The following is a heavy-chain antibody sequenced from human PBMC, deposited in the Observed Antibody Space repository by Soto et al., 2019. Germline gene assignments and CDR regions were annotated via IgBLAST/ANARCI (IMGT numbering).Heavy chain of an antibody. Sequence: PSETLSLTCTVSGGSISSYYWSWTRQPPGKGLESIWHIYYSGSTNYNPSLKSRVTISVATSKNQFSLKLSSVTAADTGVYYCARDLGINDFWSGPEGDYYYYGMDVWGQGTTVTVSS. D-gene: IGHD3-3*01. CDR1: GGSISSYY. J-gene: IGHJ6*02. CDR2: IYYSGST. V-gene: IGHV4-59*01. CDR3: ARDLGINDFWSGPEGDYYYYGMDV.